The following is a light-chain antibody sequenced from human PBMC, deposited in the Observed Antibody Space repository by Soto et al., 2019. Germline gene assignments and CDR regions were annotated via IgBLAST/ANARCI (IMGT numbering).Light chain of an antibody. CDR3: QQSYNTPRT. Sequence: DIQMTQFPSSLSASVGDRVTITCRASQSIDTYVNGYQQKPGKAPKVLIYTASALQSGVPSRFSGSESGTDFTLNINSLQPEDFSTYYCQQSYNTPRTFGQGTTVEIK. J-gene: IGKJ1*01. CDR2: TAS. CDR1: QSIDTY. V-gene: IGKV1-39*01.